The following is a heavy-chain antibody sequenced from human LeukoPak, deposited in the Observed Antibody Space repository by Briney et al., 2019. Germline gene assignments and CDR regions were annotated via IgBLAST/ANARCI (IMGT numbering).Heavy chain of an antibody. D-gene: IGHD2-2*01. CDR3: ARGIVVVPATTAAGNYYYYYYMDV. V-gene: IGHV4-59*11. J-gene: IGHJ6*03. CDR1: GGSISNHY. Sequence: SETLSLTCTVSGGSISNHYWTWIRQPPGKGLEWIGYIHYSGSTNTNPSLKSRVTSSVDTSKNQFSLKLSSVSAADSAVYYCARGIVVVPATTAAGNYYYYYYMDVWGKGTTVTVSS. CDR2: IHYSGST.